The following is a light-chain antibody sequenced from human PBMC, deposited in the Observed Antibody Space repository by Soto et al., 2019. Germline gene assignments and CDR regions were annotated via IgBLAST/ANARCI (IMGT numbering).Light chain of an antibody. CDR3: QHYHSYPYT. J-gene: IGKJ2*01. CDR1: QSIGGW. Sequence: DIQMTQSPSTLSASVGDRVTITCRASQSIGGWLAWYQQRPGKDPRLLIFDASSVESGVPSRFSGRRSGTTFTLAISSLQPEDFATYYCQHYHSYPYTFGQGTRLEIQ. CDR2: DAS. V-gene: IGKV1-5*01.